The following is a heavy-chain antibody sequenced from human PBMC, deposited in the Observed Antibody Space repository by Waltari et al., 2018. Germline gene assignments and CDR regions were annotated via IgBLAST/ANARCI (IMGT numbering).Heavy chain of an antibody. CDR3: AKTRGAVIVATINFDY. CDR2: ISGSGGST. D-gene: IGHD5-12*01. CDR1: GFTFSSYA. V-gene: IGHV3-23*04. J-gene: IGHJ4*02. Sequence: VQLVESGGGVVQPGGSLRLSCAASGFTFSSYAMSLVRQAPGKGLEWVSAISGSGGSTYYADSVKGRFTISRDNSKNTLYLQMNSLRAEDTAVYYCAKTRGAVIVATINFDYWGQGTLVTVSS.